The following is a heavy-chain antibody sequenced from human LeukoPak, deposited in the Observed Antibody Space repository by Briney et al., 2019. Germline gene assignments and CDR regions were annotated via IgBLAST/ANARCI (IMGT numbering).Heavy chain of an antibody. CDR3: AGDLYCSSTSCPFDY. CDR1: GGTFSSYA. J-gene: IGHJ4*02. CDR2: IIPIFGTA. V-gene: IGHV1-69*13. Sequence: ASVKVSCKASGGTFSSYAISWVRQAPGQGLEWMGGIIPIFGTANYAQKFQGRVTITADESTSTAYMELSSLRSEDTAVYYCAGDLYCSSTSCPFDYWGQGTLVTVSS. D-gene: IGHD2-2*01.